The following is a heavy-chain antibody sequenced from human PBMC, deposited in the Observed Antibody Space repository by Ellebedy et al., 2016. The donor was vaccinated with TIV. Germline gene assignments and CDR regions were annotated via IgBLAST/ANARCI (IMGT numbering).Heavy chain of an antibody. CDR2: ISYDGSNK. J-gene: IGHJ4*02. CDR3: AIPQGGDLLFAN. V-gene: IGHV3-30*03. Sequence: PGGSLRLSCAASGFTFSSYGMHWVRKATGKGLEWVAVISYDGSNKYYADPGKGRFTISRDNSKNTLYLQINRLRAEDTALYYCAIPQGGDLLFANWGQGTLVTVSS. CDR1: GFTFSSYG. D-gene: IGHD1-26*01.